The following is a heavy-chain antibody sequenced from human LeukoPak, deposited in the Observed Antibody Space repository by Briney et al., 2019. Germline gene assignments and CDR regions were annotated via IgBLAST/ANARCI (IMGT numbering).Heavy chain of an antibody. Sequence: GASVKVSCKASGYTFTGYYMHWGRQAPGEGGEWMGRINPNSGGTNSAQKFQGRVTMTRDTSISTAYMELSRLRSDDTAVYYCARVRFLGWFHDAFDIWGQGTMVTVSS. J-gene: IGHJ3*02. CDR1: GYTFTGYY. D-gene: IGHD3-3*01. CDR3: ARVRFLGWFHDAFDI. CDR2: INPNSGGT. V-gene: IGHV1-2*06.